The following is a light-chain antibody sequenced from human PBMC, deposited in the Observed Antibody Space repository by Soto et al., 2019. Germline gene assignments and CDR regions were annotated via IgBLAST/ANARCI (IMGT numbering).Light chain of an antibody. CDR3: SSYTSYNTPHVV. CDR1: SNDVGGYNY. J-gene: IGLJ2*01. Sequence: QSALTQPASVSGSPGQSITISCTGTSNDVGGYNYVSWYQQHPGKAPKLMIYDVSNRPSGVSNRFSGSKSGNTASLTISGLQAEDEADYYCSSYTSYNTPHVVFGGGTKLTV. V-gene: IGLV2-14*01. CDR2: DVS.